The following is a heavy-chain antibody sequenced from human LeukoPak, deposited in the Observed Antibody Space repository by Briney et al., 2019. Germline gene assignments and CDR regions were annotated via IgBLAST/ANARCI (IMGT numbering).Heavy chain of an antibody. V-gene: IGHV1-3*03. CDR1: GYTFTSYT. D-gene: IGHD3-3*01. CDR2: INAGNGNT. Sequence: ASVKVSCKASGYTFTSYTIHWVRQAPGQRLEWMGWINAGNGNTKYSQEFQDRVTITRDTSASTAYMELSSLRSEDLAVYYCARARYETRIWPKSRYDYYHYMDVWGKGTTVTVSS. J-gene: IGHJ6*03. CDR3: ARARYETRIWPKSRYDYYHYMDV.